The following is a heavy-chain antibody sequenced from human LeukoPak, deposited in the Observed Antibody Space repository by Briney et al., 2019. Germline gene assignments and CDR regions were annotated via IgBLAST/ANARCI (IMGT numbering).Heavy chain of an antibody. CDR1: GFTFSSYD. Sequence: GGSLRLSCAASGFTFSSYDMHWVRQAPGKGLEWVAVIWYDGSNKYYADSMKGRFTISRDNSKNTLYLQMNGLRAEDTAVYYCARDRGYTFDYWGQGTLVTVSS. V-gene: IGHV3-33*01. CDR3: ARDRGYTFDY. CDR2: IWYDGSNK. D-gene: IGHD5-24*01. J-gene: IGHJ4*02.